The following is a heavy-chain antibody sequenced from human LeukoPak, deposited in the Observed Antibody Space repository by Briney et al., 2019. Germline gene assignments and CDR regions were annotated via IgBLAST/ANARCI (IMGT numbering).Heavy chain of an antibody. CDR3: ARDRHSHCSSTSCPRPLDI. D-gene: IGHD2-2*01. V-gene: IGHV1-2*02. CDR2: INPNSGGT. Sequence: ASVKVSCKASGYTFTGYYMHWVRQAPGQGLEWMGWINPNSGGTNYAQKFQGRVTMTRDRSISTAYMELSRLRSDDTAVYYCARDRHSHCSSTSCPRPLDIWGQGTMVTVSS. CDR1: GYTFTGYY. J-gene: IGHJ3*02.